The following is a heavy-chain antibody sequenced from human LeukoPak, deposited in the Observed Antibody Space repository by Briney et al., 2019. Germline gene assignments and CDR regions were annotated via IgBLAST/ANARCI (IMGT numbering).Heavy chain of an antibody. CDR1: GFTFSSYG. V-gene: IGHV3-33*01. CDR2: IWYDGSNK. CDR3: ARGPLPGGYSYGYYSR. J-gene: IGHJ4*02. Sequence: GGSLRLSCAASGFTFSSYGMHWVRQAPGKGLEGVAVIWYDGSNKYYADSVKGRFTISRDNSKNTLYLQMNSLRAEDTAVYYCARGPLPGGYSYGYYSRWGQGTLVTVSS. D-gene: IGHD5-18*01.